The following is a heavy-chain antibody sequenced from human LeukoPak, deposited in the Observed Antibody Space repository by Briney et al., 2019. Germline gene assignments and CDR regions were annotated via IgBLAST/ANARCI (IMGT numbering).Heavy chain of an antibody. CDR2: SSSCCSYI. D-gene: IGHD4-17*01. CDR1: GFTLSNYC. Sequence: KPGGSLRLSCAASGFTLSNYCKNWVRQAPRRGQGLDSSSSSCCSYIYYADSVQSRCTILRENATKSLYLQMHSMRDDDTTVYYFARATGDYYYYYGAMDVWGQGTTVTV. CDR3: ARATGDYYYYYGAMDV. J-gene: IGHJ6*02. V-gene: IGHV3-21*01.